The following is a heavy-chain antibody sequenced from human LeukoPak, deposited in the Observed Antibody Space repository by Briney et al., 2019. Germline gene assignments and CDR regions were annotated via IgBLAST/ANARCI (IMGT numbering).Heavy chain of an antibody. CDR1: GFTFSSYG. D-gene: IGHD2-2*01. CDR3: ASCGSTSCYRASEYYYGMDV. V-gene: IGHV3-33*01. Sequence: QPGRSLRLSCAASGFTFSSYGMHWVRQAPGKGLEWVAGIWYDGSNKYYADSVKGRFTISRDNSKNTLYLQMNSLRAEDTAVYYCASCGSTSCYRASEYYYGMDVWGQGTTVTVSS. J-gene: IGHJ6*02. CDR2: IWYDGSNK.